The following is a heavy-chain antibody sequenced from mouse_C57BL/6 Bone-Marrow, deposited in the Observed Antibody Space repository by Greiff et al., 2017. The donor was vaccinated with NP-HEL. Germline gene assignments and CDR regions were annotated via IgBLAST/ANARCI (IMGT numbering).Heavy chain of an antibody. D-gene: IGHD1-3*01. J-gene: IGHJ1*03. Sequence: EVKLMESGGGLVQPGGSLKLSCAASGFTFSDYGMAWVRQAPRKGPEWVAFISNLAYSIYYADTVTGRFTIFRENAKNTLYLEMSSLRSEYTAMYYCARRRSKEYYWYFDVWGTGTTVTVSS. V-gene: IGHV5-15*01. CDR3: ARRRSKEYYWYFDV. CDR1: GFTFSDYG. CDR2: ISNLAYSI.